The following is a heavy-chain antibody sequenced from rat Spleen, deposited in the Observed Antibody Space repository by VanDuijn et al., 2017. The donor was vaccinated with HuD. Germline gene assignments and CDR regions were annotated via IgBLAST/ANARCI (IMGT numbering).Heavy chain of an antibody. CDR3: ARLDPLDY. CDR2: ISYEGSGT. Sequence: EVQLVESGGGLVQPGGSLKLSCVASGFTFNNYWMTWIRRAPGKGLEWVASISYEGSGTYYGDSVKGRFTISRDNAKNTLYLQMNSLRSEDTATYYCARLDPLDYWGQGVMVTVSS. D-gene: IGHD3-1*01. V-gene: IGHV5-31*01. CDR1: GFTFNNYW. J-gene: IGHJ2*01.